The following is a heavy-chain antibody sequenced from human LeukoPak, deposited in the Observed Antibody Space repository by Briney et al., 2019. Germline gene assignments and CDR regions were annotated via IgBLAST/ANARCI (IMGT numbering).Heavy chain of an antibody. CDR3: ARDEARYSSGYYPNWFDP. CDR1: GYTFSSYG. Sequence: ASVKVSCKASGYTFSSYGISWVRQAPGQGLGWMGWISGYNGNTHYAHNLQGRVTMTTDTSTSTAYMELRSLRSDDTAVYYCARDEARYSSGYYPNWFDPWGQGTLVTVSS. J-gene: IGHJ5*02. CDR2: ISGYNGNT. V-gene: IGHV1-18*01. D-gene: IGHD3-22*01.